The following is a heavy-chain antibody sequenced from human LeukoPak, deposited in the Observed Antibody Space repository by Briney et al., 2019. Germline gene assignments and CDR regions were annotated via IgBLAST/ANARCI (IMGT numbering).Heavy chain of an antibody. Sequence: PGGSLRLSCAASGFTFSSYGMHWVRQAPGKGLEWVAFIRYDGSNKYYADSVKGRFTISRDNSKNTLYLQMNSLRAEDTAVYYCAKDRSRGYSGYGLYYFDYWGQGILVTVSS. CDR1: GFTFSSYG. CDR3: AKDRSRGYSGYGLYYFDY. J-gene: IGHJ4*02. CDR2: IRYDGSNK. D-gene: IGHD5-12*01. V-gene: IGHV3-30*02.